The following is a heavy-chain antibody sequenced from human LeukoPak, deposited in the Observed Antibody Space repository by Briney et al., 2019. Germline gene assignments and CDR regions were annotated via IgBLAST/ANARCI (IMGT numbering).Heavy chain of an antibody. CDR3: AKFSRSSGWYYFDY. V-gene: IGHV3-23*01. CDR2: ISGSGGST. J-gene: IGHJ4*02. CDR1: GFTFSTFA. Sequence: GGSLRLSCAASGFTFSTFAMSWVRQAPGKGLEWVSAISGSGGSTYYADSVKGRFTISRDNSKNTLYLQMNSLRAEDTAVYYCAKFSRSSGWYYFDYWGQGTLVTVSS. D-gene: IGHD6-19*01.